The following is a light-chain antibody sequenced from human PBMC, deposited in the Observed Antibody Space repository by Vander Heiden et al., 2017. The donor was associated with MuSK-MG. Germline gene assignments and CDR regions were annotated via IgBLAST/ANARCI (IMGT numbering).Light chain of an antibody. CDR3: QQPDSRPPNT. Sequence: DIQMTQSPSSLSAFVGDTVTITCRASRDISTYLNWYQQKQGKAPRLLIYAASKLQSGVPSRFSGSGYGRDFTLTVSSRQAEDAATYYCQQPDSRPPNTFGGGTRLXIK. CDR1: RDISTY. CDR2: AAS. V-gene: IGKV1-39*01. J-gene: IGKJ4*01.